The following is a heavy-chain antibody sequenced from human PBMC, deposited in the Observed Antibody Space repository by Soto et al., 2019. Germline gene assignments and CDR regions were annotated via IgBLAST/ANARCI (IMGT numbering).Heavy chain of an antibody. CDR3: ARGIRVYYFYGMDV. Sequence: GGSLRLSCAVSRFTFSTYAMHWVRQAPGKGLEWVALISYDGSDKYYADSVKGRFTISRDNSKNTLYLQMNSLRAEDTAVYYCARGIRVYYFYGMDVWGQGTTVTVSS. CDR2: ISYDGSDK. V-gene: IGHV3-30-3*01. J-gene: IGHJ6*02. CDR1: RFTFSTYA. D-gene: IGHD2-21*01.